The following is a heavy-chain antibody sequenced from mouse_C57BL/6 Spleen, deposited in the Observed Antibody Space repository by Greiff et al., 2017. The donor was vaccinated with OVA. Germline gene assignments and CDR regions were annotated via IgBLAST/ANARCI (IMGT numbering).Heavy chain of an antibody. V-gene: IGHV14-3*01. Sequence: VHVKQSVAELVRPGASVKLSCTASGFNIKNTYMHWVKQRPEQGLEWIGRIDPANGNTKYAPKFQGKATITADTSSNTAYLQLSSLTSEDTAIYYCARKTPHCYYAMDYWGQGTSVTVSS. CDR2: IDPANGNT. J-gene: IGHJ4*01. CDR3: ARKTPHCYYAMDY. CDR1: GFNIKNTY.